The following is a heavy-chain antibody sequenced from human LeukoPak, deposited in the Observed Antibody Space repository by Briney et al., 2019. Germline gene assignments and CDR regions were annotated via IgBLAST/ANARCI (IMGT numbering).Heavy chain of an antibody. V-gene: IGHV5-51*01. CDR1: GYGLSNYW. D-gene: IGHD3-3*01. J-gene: IGHJ4*02. Sequence: GESLKISCKDSGYGLSNYWIGWVRQMPGKGLEWMGIIYPADSDTRYSPSFQGQVTMSADKTISTAYLQWSSLKASDTAMYYCARLGVWSGPVDYWGQGTLVTVSS. CDR3: ARLGVWSGPVDY. CDR2: IYPADSDT.